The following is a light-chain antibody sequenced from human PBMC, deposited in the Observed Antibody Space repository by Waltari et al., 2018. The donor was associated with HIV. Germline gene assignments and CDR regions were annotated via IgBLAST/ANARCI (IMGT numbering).Light chain of an antibody. V-gene: IGLV1-44*01. Sequence: QSVVTQPPSASGTPGQRITISCSGSTSNIRSNSVNWYQHHPGTAPKFLIYTNNQRPSGVPDRFSGSKSGTSASLAISGIQSEDEADYYCAAWDNSLNAYVFGTGTKVTVL. CDR2: TNN. CDR1: TSNIRSNS. CDR3: AAWDNSLNAYV. J-gene: IGLJ1*01.